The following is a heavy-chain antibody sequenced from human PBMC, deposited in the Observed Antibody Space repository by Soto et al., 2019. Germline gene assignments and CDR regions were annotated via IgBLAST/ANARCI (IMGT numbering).Heavy chain of an antibody. J-gene: IGHJ3*01. CDR1: GFTFDDYC. CDR3: ARTILARAANDAVAF. Sequence: EVQLVESGGRVVPPGGSRRLSCAASGFTFDDYCMIWVRQVPGKGLEWGCGINWDGGGTGFADSVKGRFTISRENAKNSLYLQKTRLRSDDTALYHCARTILARAANDAVAFWGQATMVTVSS. D-gene: IGHD3-3*02. V-gene: IGHV3-20*01. CDR2: INWDGGGT.